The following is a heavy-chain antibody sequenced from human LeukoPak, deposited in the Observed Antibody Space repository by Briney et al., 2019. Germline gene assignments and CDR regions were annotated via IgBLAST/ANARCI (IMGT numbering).Heavy chain of an antibody. J-gene: IGHJ5*02. CDR3: AKEGTPQVSTWYDL. V-gene: IGHV3-30*18. CDR2: ISYEGGTQ. CDR1: GVTLSPYG. Sequence: GMSQRPSCAASGVTLSPYGMHWVRQAPGKGLEWVAVISYEGGTQHYADSLKGRFIISRDNPRNTLYLQMNILRTEDTAVYYCAKEGTPQVSTWYDLWGQGTQVIVSS. D-gene: IGHD1-1*01.